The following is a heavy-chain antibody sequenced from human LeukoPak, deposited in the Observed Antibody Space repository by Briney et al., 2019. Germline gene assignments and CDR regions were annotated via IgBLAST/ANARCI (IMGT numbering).Heavy chain of an antibody. CDR1: GFTFSSYA. CDR2: ISSNGGST. CDR3: VASIAVAAFDY. J-gene: IGHJ4*02. V-gene: IGHV3-64D*06. Sequence: GGSLRLSCSASGFTFSSYAMHWVRQAQGKGLESVSAISSNGGSTYYADSVKGRFTIPRDNSKNTLYLQMSSLRAEDTAVYYCVASIAVAAFDYWGQGTLVTVSS. D-gene: IGHD6-19*01.